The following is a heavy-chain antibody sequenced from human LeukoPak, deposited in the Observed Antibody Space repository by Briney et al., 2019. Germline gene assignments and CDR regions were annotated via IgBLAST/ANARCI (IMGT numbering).Heavy chain of an antibody. CDR3: ASPPIGCTSTSCYFAY. CDR1: GSSFTGHC. CDR2: IYPGDSDT. D-gene: IGHD2-2*01. Sequence: GESLKISCKGSGSSFTGHCIVWVRQMPGKGLEWMGIIYPGDSDTRYSPSFQGQVTISADKSISTAYLQWSSLKASDTAMYYCASPPIGCTSTSCYFAYWGQGTLVTVSS. V-gene: IGHV5-51*01. J-gene: IGHJ4*02.